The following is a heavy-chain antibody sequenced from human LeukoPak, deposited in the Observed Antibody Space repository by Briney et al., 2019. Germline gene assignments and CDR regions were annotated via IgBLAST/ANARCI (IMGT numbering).Heavy chain of an antibody. CDR2: ISSSSSTI. D-gene: IGHD6-6*01. CDR1: GFTFSSYS. Sequence: GGSLRLSCAASGFTFSSYSMNWVRQAPGKGLEWVSYISSSSSTIYYADSVKGRFTISRDNAKNSLYLQMNSLRAEDTAVYYCARTGGGGSIAVRLHYYYMDVWGKGTTVTVSS. CDR3: ARTGGGGSIAVRLHYYYMDV. V-gene: IGHV3-48*01. J-gene: IGHJ6*03.